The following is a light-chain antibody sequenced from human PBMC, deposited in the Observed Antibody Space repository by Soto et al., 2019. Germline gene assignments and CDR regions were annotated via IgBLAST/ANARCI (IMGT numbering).Light chain of an antibody. CDR3: SSYTSSTTVV. V-gene: IGLV2-14*01. J-gene: IGLJ2*01. Sequence: SALTQPASVSGSPGQSITISCTGTSSDVGGYNYVGWYQQHPGQAPKLLIYGFSDRPSGVSNRFSGSKSGNTASLTISGLQANDEADYYCSSYTSSTTVVFGGGTKLTVL. CDR1: SSDVGGYNY. CDR2: GFS.